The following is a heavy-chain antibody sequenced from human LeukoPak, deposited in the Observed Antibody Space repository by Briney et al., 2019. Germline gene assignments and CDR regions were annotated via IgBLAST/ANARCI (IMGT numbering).Heavy chain of an antibody. D-gene: IGHD2-15*01. V-gene: IGHV4-30-4*01. CDR3: ARGGCSGGSCYSDY. CDR2: IYYSGST. J-gene: IGHJ4*02. Sequence: PSQTLSLTCTVSGGSIGSGDYYWRWIRQPPGKGLEWIGYIYYSGSTYYNPSLKSRVTISVDTSKNQFSLKLSSVTAADTAVYYCARGGCSGGSCYSDYWGQGTLVTVSS. CDR1: GGSIGSGDYY.